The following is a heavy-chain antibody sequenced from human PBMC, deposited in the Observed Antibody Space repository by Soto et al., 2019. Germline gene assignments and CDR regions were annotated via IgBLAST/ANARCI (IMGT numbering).Heavy chain of an antibody. V-gene: IGHV4-34*01. CDR3: ARGVRSPSSWYSDY. CDR2: IHDSGST. J-gene: IGHJ4*02. CDR1: GESFSGYY. D-gene: IGHD6-13*01. Sequence: PSETLSLTCAVYGESFSGYYWSWIRQPPGKGLEWIGEIHDSGSTNYNPSLKSRLIISVDTSRNRFSLKLSSVTAADTAVYYCARGVRSPSSWYSDYWGQGTLVTFSS.